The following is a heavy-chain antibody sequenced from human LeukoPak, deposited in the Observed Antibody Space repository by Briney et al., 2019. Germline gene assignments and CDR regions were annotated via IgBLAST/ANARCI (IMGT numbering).Heavy chain of an antibody. CDR1: RFTFSSYA. CDR3: AREYYTVRGVFDY. Sequence: GRSLRLSCAASRFTFSSYAMHWVRQAPGKGLEWVAVISYDGSNKYYADSVKGRFTISRDNSKNTLYLQMNGLRAEDTAVDYCAREYYTVRGVFDYWGQGTLVTVSS. V-gene: IGHV3-30*04. CDR2: ISYDGSNK. J-gene: IGHJ4*02. D-gene: IGHD3-10*01.